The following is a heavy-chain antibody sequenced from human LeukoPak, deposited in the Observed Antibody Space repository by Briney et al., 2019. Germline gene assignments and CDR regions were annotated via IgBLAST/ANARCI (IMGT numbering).Heavy chain of an antibody. CDR3: ARDRSIVGATTDDAFDI. J-gene: IGHJ3*02. D-gene: IGHD1-26*01. V-gene: IGHV4-30-2*01. CDR1: GGSISSGGYY. Sequence: NPSETLSLTCTVSGGSISSGGYYWSWIRQPPGKGLEWIGYIYHSGSTYYNPSLKSRVTISVDRSKNQFSLKLSSVTAADTAVYYCARDRSIVGATTDDAFDIWGQGTMVTVSS. CDR2: IYHSGST.